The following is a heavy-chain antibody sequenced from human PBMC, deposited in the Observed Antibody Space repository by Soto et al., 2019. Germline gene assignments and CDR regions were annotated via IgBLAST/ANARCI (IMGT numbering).Heavy chain of an antibody. V-gene: IGHV1-24*01. CDR1: GYTLTELS. D-gene: IGHD2-8*01. CDR3: ATASVSIVLMVYAEYYFDY. J-gene: IGHJ4*02. CDR2: FDPEDGET. Sequence: ASVKVSCKVSGYTLTELSIHWVRQAPGKGLEWMGGFDPEDGETIYAQKFQGRVTMTEDTSTDTAYMELSSLRSEDTAVYYCATASVSIVLMVYAEYYFDYWGQGTLVTVSS.